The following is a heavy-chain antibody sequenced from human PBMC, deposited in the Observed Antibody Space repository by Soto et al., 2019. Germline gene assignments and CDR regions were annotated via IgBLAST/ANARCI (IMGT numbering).Heavy chain of an antibody. CDR1: GFTFSSYG. D-gene: IGHD5-18*01. V-gene: IGHV3-23*01. J-gene: IGHJ5*01. CDR3: EKVMVKNW. CDR2: ISGSGGST. Sequence: SGPSLRLCCAASGFTFSSYGMSWVRQSLGKGLEWVSGISGSGGSTYYADSVKGRFTISRDNSKNTLYLQMNSQRAEDTAGYNCEKVMVKNW.